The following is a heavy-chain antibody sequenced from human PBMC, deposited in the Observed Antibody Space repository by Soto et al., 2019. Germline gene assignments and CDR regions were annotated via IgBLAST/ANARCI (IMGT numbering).Heavy chain of an antibody. V-gene: IGHV4-59*08. J-gene: IGHJ4*02. CDR1: GDSINSYY. D-gene: IGHD5-18*01. CDR2: ISDSGNT. CDR3: VRVLRGFSYGPFDY. Sequence: ETLSLTCTVSGDSINSYYWSWIRQSPGKGLEWIGYISDSGNTNYNPSLKSRVTISLDVSKNQFPLKLRSVTAADTAVYYCVRVLRGFSYGPFDYWGQGTLVTVSS.